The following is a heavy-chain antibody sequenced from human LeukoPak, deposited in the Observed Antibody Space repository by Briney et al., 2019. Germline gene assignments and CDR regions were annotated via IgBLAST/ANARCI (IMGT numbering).Heavy chain of an antibody. CDR2: INPNSGGT. V-gene: IGHV1-2*02. Sequence: GASVKVSCKASGYTFTGYYMHWVRQAPGQGLEWMGWINPNSGGTNYAQKFQGRVTMTRDTSISTAYMELSRLRSDDTAVYYCARDVIVVVVAATTNWFDPWGQGTLVTVSS. CDR3: ARDVIVVVVAATTNWFDP. D-gene: IGHD2-15*01. CDR1: GYTFTGYY. J-gene: IGHJ5*02.